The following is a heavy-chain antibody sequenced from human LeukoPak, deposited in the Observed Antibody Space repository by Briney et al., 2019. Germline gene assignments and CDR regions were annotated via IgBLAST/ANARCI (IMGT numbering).Heavy chain of an antibody. CDR3: VRGGPYGDYDAY. J-gene: IGHJ4*02. CDR2: ISSDNTYT. D-gene: IGHD4-17*01. Sequence: GGSLRLSCAVSGFTSSDYYMSWVRQAPGKEMECVSYISSDNTYTNYADSVRGRFTISRDNTKNSLYLQMNGLRAEDTAVYYCVRGGPYGDYDAYWGQGTLVTVSS. V-gene: IGHV3-11*06. CDR1: GFTSSDYY.